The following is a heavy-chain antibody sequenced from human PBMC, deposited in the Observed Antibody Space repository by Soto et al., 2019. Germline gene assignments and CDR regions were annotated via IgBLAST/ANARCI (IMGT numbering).Heavy chain of an antibody. J-gene: IGHJ3*01. Sequence: QVQLVQSGAEVKKPGASVKVSCKASGYTFTSSGMSWVRQAPGQGLEWMGWISAHTGSSEYAQRFQGRVNMSTDRSTSTAYIELRSLRSDDTAVYYCARAFFYQGSDSRGYSFYAFDFWGPGTLVTVSS. V-gene: IGHV1-18*01. CDR2: ISAHTGSS. D-gene: IGHD3-22*01. CDR3: ARAFFYQGSDSRGYSFYAFDF. CDR1: GYTFTSSG.